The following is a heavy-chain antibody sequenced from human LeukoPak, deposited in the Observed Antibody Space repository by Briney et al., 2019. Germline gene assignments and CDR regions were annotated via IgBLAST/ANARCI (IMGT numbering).Heavy chain of an antibody. Sequence: GGSLRLSCAASGFTVSTNYMSWVRQAPGKGLEWVSVIFRDDTTYYADSVKGRFTISRDNSKNTLYLQMSSLRAEDTAVYYCARGGVITPPDYWGQGTLVTVSS. CDR1: GFTVSTNY. J-gene: IGHJ4*02. V-gene: IGHV3-53*05. CDR2: IFRDDTT. CDR3: ARGGVITPPDY. D-gene: IGHD3-10*01.